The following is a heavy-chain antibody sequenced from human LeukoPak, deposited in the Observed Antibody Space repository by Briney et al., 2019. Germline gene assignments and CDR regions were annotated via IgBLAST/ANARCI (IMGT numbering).Heavy chain of an antibody. D-gene: IGHD3-16*02. CDR1: GASISSGDYY. CDR3: ARGPNYVWGSYRYFDY. V-gene: IGHV4-30-4*01. J-gene: IGHJ4*02. Sequence: SESLSLTCTVSGASISSGDYYWSWIRQPPGKGLEWIGYIYYSGTTNYNPSLKTRVTISVDTSKNQFSLKLSSVTAADTAVYYCARGPNYVWGSYRYFDYWGQGILVTVSS. CDR2: IYYSGTT.